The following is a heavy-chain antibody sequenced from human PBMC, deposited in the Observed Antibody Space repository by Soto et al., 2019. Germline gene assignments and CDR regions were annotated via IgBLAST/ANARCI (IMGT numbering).Heavy chain of an antibody. D-gene: IGHD3-16*02. V-gene: IGHV1-2*04. J-gene: IGHJ4*02. CDR3: ARGSYDYAWGSYRLTWYYFDY. CDR2: INPNSGGT. Sequence: GASVKVSCKASGYTFTGYYMHWVRQAPGQGLEWMGWINPNSGGTNYAQKFQGWVTMTRDTSISTAYMELSRLRSDDTAVYYCARGSYDYAWGSYRLTWYYFDYCGQGTLVTVSS. CDR1: GYTFTGYY.